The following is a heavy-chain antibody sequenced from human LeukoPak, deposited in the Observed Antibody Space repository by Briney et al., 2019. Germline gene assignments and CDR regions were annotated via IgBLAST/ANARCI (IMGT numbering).Heavy chain of an antibody. J-gene: IGHJ4*02. V-gene: IGHV4-59*01. CDR1: GGSISSYH. CDR3: ARVGTVEIATIYFDY. CDR2: IYYSGST. D-gene: IGHD5-24*01. Sequence: SETLSLTCTVSGGSISSYHWSWIRQPPGKGLEWIGYIYYSGSTNYNPSLKSRVTISVDTSKNQFSLKLSSVTAADTAVYYCARVGTVEIATIYFDYSGQGTLVTVSS.